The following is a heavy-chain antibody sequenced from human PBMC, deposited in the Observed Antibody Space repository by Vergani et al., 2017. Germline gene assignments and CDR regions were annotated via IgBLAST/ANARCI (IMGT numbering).Heavy chain of an antibody. V-gene: IGHV3-23*01. J-gene: IGHJ3*02. CDR3: AKIRVVARWAFDI. D-gene: IGHD3-22*01. Sequence: EAQLLESGGGLVQPGGSLRLSCVASGFPFSSHGMSWVSQTPGKGPEWVSCISSGGDYTYYSDSVKGRFSVSRDNSKNTLYLQINSLRAEDTAVYFCAKIRVVARWAFDIWGRGTMVTVSS. CDR1: GFPFSSHG. CDR2: ISSGGDYT.